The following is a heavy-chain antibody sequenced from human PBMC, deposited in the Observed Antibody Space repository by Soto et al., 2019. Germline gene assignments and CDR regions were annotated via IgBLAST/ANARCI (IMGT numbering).Heavy chain of an antibody. Sequence: GASVKVSCKASGGTFSSYTISWVRQAPGQGLEWMGRIIPILGIANYAQKFQGRVTITADKSTSTAYMELSSLRSEDTAVYYCAREDIVLMVYVCWGQGTLVTVSS. CDR1: GGTFSSYT. V-gene: IGHV1-69*02. CDR3: AREDIVLMVYVC. CDR2: IIPILGIA. J-gene: IGHJ4*02. D-gene: IGHD2-8*01.